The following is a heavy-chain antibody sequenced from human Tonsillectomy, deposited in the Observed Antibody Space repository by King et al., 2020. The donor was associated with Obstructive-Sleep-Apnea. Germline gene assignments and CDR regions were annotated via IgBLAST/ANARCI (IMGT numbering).Heavy chain of an antibody. V-gene: IGHV3-15*01. J-gene: IGHJ4*02. CDR1: GFTFRNAW. Sequence: QLVQSGGGLVKPGGSLRLSCAASGFTFRNAWLSWVRQAPGKGLEWGGRIKSKTECGTTDYAAPVKGRFTISRDDSKNTLYLQMNSLKTEDTAVYYCTASVFWSGYYRGYWGQGTLVTVSS. D-gene: IGHD3-3*01. CDR3: TASVFWSGYYRGY. CDR2: IKSKTECGTT.